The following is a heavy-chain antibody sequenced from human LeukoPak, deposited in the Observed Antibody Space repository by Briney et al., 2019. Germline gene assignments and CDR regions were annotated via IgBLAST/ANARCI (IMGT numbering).Heavy chain of an antibody. CDR3: ARGRLPDYYDSSGVMVDV. CDR2: ISAYNGNT. D-gene: IGHD3-22*01. Sequence: ASVKVSCKASGYTFTSYGISWVRQAPGQGLEWMGWISAYNGNTNYAQKLQGRVTMTTDTSTSTAYVELRSLRSDDTAVYYCARGRLPDYYDSSGVMVDVWGKGTTVTVSS. J-gene: IGHJ6*04. V-gene: IGHV1-18*01. CDR1: GYTFTSYG.